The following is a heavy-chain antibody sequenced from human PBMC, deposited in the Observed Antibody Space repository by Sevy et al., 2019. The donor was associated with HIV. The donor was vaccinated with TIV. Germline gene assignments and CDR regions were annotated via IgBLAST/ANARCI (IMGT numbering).Heavy chain of an antibody. CDR2: ISISGTI. CDR1: GFTFSDYY. Sequence: GGSLRLSCAASGFTFSDYYMSWIRQAPGKGLEWVSYISISGTIYYADSVKGRFTISRDNAKNSLYLQMNSLRAEDTAVYYCAKDILAPGLQFDYWGQGTLVTVSS. D-gene: IGHD3-3*02. CDR3: AKDILAPGLQFDY. V-gene: IGHV3-11*01. J-gene: IGHJ4*02.